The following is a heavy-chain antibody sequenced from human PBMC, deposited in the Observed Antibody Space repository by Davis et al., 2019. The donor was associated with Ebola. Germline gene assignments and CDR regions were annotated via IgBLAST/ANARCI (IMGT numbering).Heavy chain of an antibody. V-gene: IGHV4-61*08. CDR1: GGSISSGGYY. Sequence: MPSETLSLTCTVSGGSISSGGYYWSWIRQHPGKGLEWIGYIYYSGSTNYNPSLKSRVTISVDTSKNQFSLKLSSVTAADTAVYYCARLYSGFVYYGMDVWGKGTTVTVSS. J-gene: IGHJ6*04. D-gene: IGHD5-12*01. CDR2: IYYSGST. CDR3: ARLYSGFVYYGMDV.